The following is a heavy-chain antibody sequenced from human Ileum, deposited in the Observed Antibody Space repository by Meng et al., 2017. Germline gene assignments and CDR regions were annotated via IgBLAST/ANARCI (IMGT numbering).Heavy chain of an antibody. J-gene: IGHJ4*02. D-gene: IGHD5-12*01. CDR1: GFTFSGFG. CDR3: SSVDIASRSDS. CDR2: VRSKANNYAT. V-gene: IGHV3-73*02. Sequence: EVKVVGSGGGLVQPGWSLNLSCAASGFTFSGFGIHWVRQASGQGLEWVGRVRSKANNYATTYAASVNGRFTISRDDSKNTAYLEMNSLKTEDTAVYYCSSVDIASRSDSWGQGTLVTVSS.